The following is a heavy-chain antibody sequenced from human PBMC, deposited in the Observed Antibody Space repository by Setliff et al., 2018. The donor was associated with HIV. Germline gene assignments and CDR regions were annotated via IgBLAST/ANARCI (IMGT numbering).Heavy chain of an antibody. V-gene: IGHV4-61*09. CDR3: AKGHDNKYYYFYYMDV. CDR1: GDSISSGSYF. J-gene: IGHJ6*03. Sequence: NPSETLSLTCTVSGDSISSGSYFWIWIRQPAGKGLEWIGHISTTGSTNYNPSLKSRVIMSVDTSRNQFSLKLSSVTPADTAVYYCAKGHDNKYYYFYYMDVWGKGPRSPSP. CDR2: ISTTGST. D-gene: IGHD3-9*01.